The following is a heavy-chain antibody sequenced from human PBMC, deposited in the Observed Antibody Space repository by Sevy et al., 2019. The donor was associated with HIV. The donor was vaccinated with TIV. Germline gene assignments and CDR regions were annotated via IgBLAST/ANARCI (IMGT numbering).Heavy chain of an antibody. CDR1: GGSISSSSYY. J-gene: IGHJ5*02. V-gene: IGHV4-39*01. CDR2: IYYSGST. Sequence: SETLSLTCTVSGGSISSSSYYWGWIRQPPGKGLEWMGRIYYSGSTYYNPSLKSPVTISVDTSKNQFSLKQSSVTAADTAVYYCASGFQHIGWLVLKESLRWFDPWGQGTLVTVSS. CDR3: ASGFQHIGWLVLKESLRWFDP. D-gene: IGHD6-19*01.